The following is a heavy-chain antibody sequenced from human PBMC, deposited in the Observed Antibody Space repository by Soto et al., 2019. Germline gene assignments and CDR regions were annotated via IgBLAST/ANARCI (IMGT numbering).Heavy chain of an antibody. Sequence: PSETLSLTCTVSGGSISSYYWSWIRQPPGKGLEWIGYIYYSGSTNYNPSLKSRVTISVDTSKNQFSLKLSSVTAADTAVYYCARGLAAAGTHWFDPWGQGTLVTVSS. CDR2: IYYSGST. D-gene: IGHD6-13*01. J-gene: IGHJ5*02. CDR3: ARGLAAAGTHWFDP. V-gene: IGHV4-59*08. CDR1: GGSISSYY.